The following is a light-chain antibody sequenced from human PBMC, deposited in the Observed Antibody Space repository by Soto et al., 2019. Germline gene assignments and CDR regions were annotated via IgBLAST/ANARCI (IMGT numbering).Light chain of an antibody. CDR2: KVF. CDR3: MQTAHWPYT. CDR1: QSLVYADGNTY. J-gene: IGKJ2*01. Sequence: DVVMTQSPLSLPVTLGQSASISCTSSQSLVYADGNTYLNWLQQRPGQSPRRLIYKVFNRDSGVPDRFSGSASGSEFTLTISRVEAEDIGVYYCMQTAHWPYTFGRGTKVDSK. V-gene: IGKV2-30*01.